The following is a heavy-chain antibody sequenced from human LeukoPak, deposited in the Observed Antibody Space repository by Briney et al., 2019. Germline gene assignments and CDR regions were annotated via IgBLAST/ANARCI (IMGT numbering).Heavy chain of an antibody. Sequence: GALRLSCTASGFNFGDYSLSWFRQAPGVGLEWVAFIRREGYGGTTEYAASVKGRFTISRDDSKSIAYLQVNSLKTEDTGVYYCTRDHDFWRGPLDVWGKGTTVTVSS. J-gene: IGHJ6*04. CDR2: IRREGYGGTT. CDR1: GFNFGDYS. D-gene: IGHD3-3*01. V-gene: IGHV3-49*03. CDR3: TRDHDFWRGPLDV.